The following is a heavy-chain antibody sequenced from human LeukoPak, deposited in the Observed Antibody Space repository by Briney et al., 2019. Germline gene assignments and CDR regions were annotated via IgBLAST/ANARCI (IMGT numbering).Heavy chain of an antibody. Sequence: RSGGSLRLSCAASGFTFSDYYMSWIRQAPGKGLEWVSYISSSGSTIYYADSVKGRFTISRDNAKNSLYLQMNSLRAEDTALYYCARAKYYYDSSGYCDWGQGTLVTVSS. CDR2: ISSSGSTI. CDR3: ARAKYYYDSSGYCD. V-gene: IGHV3-11*01. CDR1: GFTFSDYY. J-gene: IGHJ4*02. D-gene: IGHD3-22*01.